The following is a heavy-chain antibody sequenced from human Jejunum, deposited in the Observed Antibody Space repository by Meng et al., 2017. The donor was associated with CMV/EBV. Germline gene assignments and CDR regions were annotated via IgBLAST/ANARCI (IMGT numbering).Heavy chain of an antibody. CDR3: ARRGPTYSSRYFDY. V-gene: IGHV4-31*02. CDR1: GTSINSGNYY. J-gene: IGHJ4*02. CDR2: ISNLGTT. D-gene: IGHD6-13*01. Sequence: SGTSINSGNYYWSWVRQHPGKGLEWIEYISNLGTTNSNPSLESRLLISMDTSKNQFSLNLSSVTAADTAVYYCARRGPTYSSRYFDYWGLGTLVTVSS.